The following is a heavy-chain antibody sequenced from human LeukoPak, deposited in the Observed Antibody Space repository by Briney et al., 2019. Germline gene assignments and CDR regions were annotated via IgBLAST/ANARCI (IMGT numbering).Heavy chain of an antibody. Sequence: SGGSLRLSCAASGFTFSSYWMHWVRQAPGKGLVWVSRINSDRSSTSYADSVKGRFTISRDNAKNTLYLQMNSLRAEDTAVYYCARTNLVPEPFDYWGQGTLVTVSS. CDR1: GFTFSSYW. CDR2: INSDRSST. V-gene: IGHV3-74*01. D-gene: IGHD2-8*02. J-gene: IGHJ4*02. CDR3: ARTNLVPEPFDY.